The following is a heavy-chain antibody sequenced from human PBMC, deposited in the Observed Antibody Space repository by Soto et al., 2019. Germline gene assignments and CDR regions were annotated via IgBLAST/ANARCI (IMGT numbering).Heavy chain of an antibody. CDR2: IYWDDDK. CDR3: AHRRYYGSGTQTFDP. Sequence: SGPTLVNPTQTLTLTCTFSVFSLSSTRVAVGWIRQPPGKALEWLALIYWDDDKRYSPFLKSRLTITKDTSKNQVVLTMTNMDPVDTATYYCAHRRYYGSGTQTFDPWGQGTLVTVSS. J-gene: IGHJ5*02. CDR1: VFSLSSTRVA. V-gene: IGHV2-5*02. D-gene: IGHD3-10*01.